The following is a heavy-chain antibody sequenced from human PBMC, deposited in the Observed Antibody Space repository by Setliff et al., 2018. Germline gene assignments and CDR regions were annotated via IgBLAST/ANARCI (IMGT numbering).Heavy chain of an antibody. Sequence: GGSLRLSCAASGFTFSSYAMTWVRQAPGKGLERVSAISGRGDSTFYADSVKGRFTISRDNSKNTLYLQMDSLRAEDTAVYYCARDGPGKRYFDPYGMDVWGQGTTVTVSS. V-gene: IGHV3-23*01. J-gene: IGHJ6*02. CDR3: ARDGPGKRYFDPYGMDV. D-gene: IGHD3-9*01. CDR2: ISGRGDST. CDR1: GFTFSSYA.